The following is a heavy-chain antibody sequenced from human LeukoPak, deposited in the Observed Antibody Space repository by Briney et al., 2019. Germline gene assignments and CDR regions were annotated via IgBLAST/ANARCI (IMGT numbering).Heavy chain of an antibody. Sequence: SETLSLTCTVSGGAISNDNFYWSWVRQPPGKGLEWVGSINYSGTTYYNPSLRSRVSISVDTSRTQFFLRLNSVTAADTAVYYCARLFDSWGQGILVTVSS. CDR2: INYSGTT. V-gene: IGHV4-39*01. J-gene: IGHJ4*02. CDR1: GGAISNDNFY. CDR3: ARLFDS.